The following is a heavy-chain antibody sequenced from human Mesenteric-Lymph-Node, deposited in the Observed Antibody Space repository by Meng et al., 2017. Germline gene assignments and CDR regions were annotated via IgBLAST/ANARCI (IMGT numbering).Heavy chain of an antibody. CDR3: ARGRFGDAANSYNWFDP. Sequence: QSQLQQRGAGRLLPSETLPPTCGVSGGGFNGHRWSWIRQPPGKGLEWIAEINHSGNTNYNPSLKSRVTISVDRSNNQFSLRLKSVSAADTAVYYCARGRFGDAANSYNWFDPWGQGTLVTVSS. CDR1: GGGFNGHR. D-gene: IGHD3-10*01. V-gene: IGHV4-34*01. CDR2: INHSGNT. J-gene: IGHJ5*02.